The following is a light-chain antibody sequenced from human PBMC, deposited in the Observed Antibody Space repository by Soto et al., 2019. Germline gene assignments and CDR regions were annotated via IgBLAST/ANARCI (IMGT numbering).Light chain of an antibody. CDR2: DAS. J-gene: IGKJ5*01. Sequence: DIQMTQSPSTLSASVGDRVTITCRASQSIRSWLAWYQQKPGKAPKVLIYDASSLESGVPSRFSGSGSGTDFTLTISCLQSEDFATYYCQQYYSYPITFGQGTRLEIK. CDR1: QSIRSW. CDR3: QQYYSYPIT. V-gene: IGKV1-5*01.